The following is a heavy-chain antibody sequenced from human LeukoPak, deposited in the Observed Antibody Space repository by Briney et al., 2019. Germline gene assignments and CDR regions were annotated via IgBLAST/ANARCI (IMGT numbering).Heavy chain of an antibody. J-gene: IGHJ4*02. CDR1: GYTFTSYG. D-gene: IGHD3-10*01. Sequence: ASVKASCKASGYTFTSYGISWVRQAPGQGLEWMGWISAYNGNTNYAQKLQGRVTMTTDTSTSTAYMELRSLRSDDTAVYYCARDFRLTVRGVILDYWGQGTLVTVSS. CDR3: ARDFRLTVRGVILDY. CDR2: ISAYNGNT. V-gene: IGHV1-18*01.